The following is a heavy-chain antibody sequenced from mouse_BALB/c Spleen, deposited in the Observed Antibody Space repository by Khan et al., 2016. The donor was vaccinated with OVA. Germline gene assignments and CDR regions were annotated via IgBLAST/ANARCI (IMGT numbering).Heavy chain of an antibody. CDR1: GYTFTNYV. V-gene: IGHV9-3-1*01. CDR2: INTYTGEP. Sequence: QFQLVQSGPELKKPGETVKISCKASGYTFTNYVMNWVKQSPGKGLKWMGWINTYTGEPTYDDDFKGRFAFSLETSASTAFLQINSLKNEDTATYFCARFHGGYWGQGTTLTVSS. J-gene: IGHJ2*01. CDR3: ARFHGGY.